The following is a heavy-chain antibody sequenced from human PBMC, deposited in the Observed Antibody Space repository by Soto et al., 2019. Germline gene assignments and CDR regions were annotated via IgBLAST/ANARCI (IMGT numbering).Heavy chain of an antibody. D-gene: IGHD3-3*01. V-gene: IGHV3-21*01. CDR1: GFTFSSYS. J-gene: IGHJ6*03. CDR2: ISSSSSYI. CDR3: ARVLGVFGVEANYYMDV. Sequence: GGSLRLSCAASGFTFSSYSMNWVRQAPGKGLEWVSSISSSSSYIYYADSVKGRFTISRDNAKNSLYLQMNSLRAEDTAVYYCARVLGVFGVEANYYMDVWGKGTTVTVSS.